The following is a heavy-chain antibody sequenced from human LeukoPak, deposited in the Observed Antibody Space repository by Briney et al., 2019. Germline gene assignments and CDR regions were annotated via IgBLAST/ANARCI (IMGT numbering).Heavy chain of an antibody. D-gene: IGHD6-13*01. CDR3: ARGLRAVAGTGEVYYFDY. CDR1: GGSFSGYY. J-gene: IGHJ4*02. V-gene: IGHV4-34*01. Sequence: SETLSLTCAVYGGSFSGYYWSWIRQPPGKGLEWIGEINHSGSTNYNPSLKSRVTISVDTSKNQFSLKLSSVTAADTAVYYCARGLRAVAGTGEVYYFDYWGQGTLVTVSS. CDR2: INHSGST.